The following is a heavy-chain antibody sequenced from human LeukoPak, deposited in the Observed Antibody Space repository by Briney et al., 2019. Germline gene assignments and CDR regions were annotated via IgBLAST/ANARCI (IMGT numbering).Heavy chain of an antibody. CDR2: LSSSGGTT. D-gene: IGHD5-18*01. V-gene: IGHV3-23*01. Sequence: GTLSLTCAVSGGSISSSNWWSWVRQVPGKGLEWVSGLSSSGGTTYYADSVKGRFTISRDNSKNTLYLQMNSLRAEDTAVYYCAKGYMGDYWGQGTLVTVSS. CDR3: AKGYMGDY. CDR1: GGSISSSN. J-gene: IGHJ4*02.